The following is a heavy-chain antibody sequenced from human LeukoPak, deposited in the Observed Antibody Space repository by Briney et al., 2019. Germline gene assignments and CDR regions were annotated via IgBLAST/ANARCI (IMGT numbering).Heavy chain of an antibody. V-gene: IGHV1-18*01. CDR1: GYXFTSYG. CDR3: ARDEARYSSGYYPNWFDP. Sequence: ASVKVSCKASGYXFTSYGISWVRQAPGRGREWMGWISGYNGYTHYAHNLQGRVTMTTDTSTSTAYMELRSLRSDDTAVYYCARDEARYSSGYYPNWFDPWGQGTLVTVSS. D-gene: IGHD3-22*01. J-gene: IGHJ5*02. CDR2: ISGYNGYT.